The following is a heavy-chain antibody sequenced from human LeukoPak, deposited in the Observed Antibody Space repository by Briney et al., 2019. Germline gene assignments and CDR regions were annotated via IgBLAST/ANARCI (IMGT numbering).Heavy chain of an antibody. CDR1: GFTFSSYA. V-gene: IGHV3-23*01. D-gene: IGHD5-12*01. CDR3: ARDGGYDYGRVPDY. J-gene: IGHJ4*02. CDR2: ISGSGGGT. Sequence: GGSLRLSCAASGFTFSSYAMSWVRQAPGKGLEWVSGISGSGGGTYYADSVRGRFTISRDNSKNTLYLQMNSLRAEDTAVYYCARDGGYDYGRVPDYWGQGTLVTVSS.